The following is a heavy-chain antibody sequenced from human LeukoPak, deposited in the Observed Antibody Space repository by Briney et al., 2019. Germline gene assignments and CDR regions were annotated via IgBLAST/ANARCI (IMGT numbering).Heavy chain of an antibody. J-gene: IGHJ4*02. CDR3: ARVRGRGYFDY. Sequence: GGSLRLSCAASGFTFDDYGVSWVRQAPGKGLEWVSGINWNGGSTGYADSVKGRFTISRDNAKNFLYLQMNSLRAEDTALYYCARVRGRGYFDYWGQGTLVTVSS. V-gene: IGHV3-20*04. CDR2: INWNGGST. CDR1: GFTFDDYG. D-gene: IGHD3-10*01.